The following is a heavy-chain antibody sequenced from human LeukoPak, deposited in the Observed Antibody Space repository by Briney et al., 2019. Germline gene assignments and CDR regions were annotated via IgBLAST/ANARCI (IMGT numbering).Heavy chain of an antibody. Sequence: SSETLSLTCTVSGGSIRSGGYYWSWIRQPPGKGLGWIGYIYQSGSTYYNPSLKSRVTISVDRSKNQFSLRLNSVTAADTAVYYCARKRQIGHFFDPWGQGTLVTVSS. J-gene: IGHJ5*02. CDR2: IYQSGST. D-gene: IGHD3-10*01. CDR3: ARKRQIGHFFDP. V-gene: IGHV4-30-2*01. CDR1: GGSIRSGGYY.